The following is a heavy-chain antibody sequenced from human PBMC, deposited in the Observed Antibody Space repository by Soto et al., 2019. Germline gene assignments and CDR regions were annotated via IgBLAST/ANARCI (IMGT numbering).Heavy chain of an antibody. Sequence: GGSLRLSCAASGFTFSSYAMSWVRQAPGKGLEWVSAISGSGGSTYYADSVKGRFTISRDNSKNTLYLQMNSLRAEDTAVYYCAKDQRAGSSSRTYYYYGMDVWGQGTTVTVSS. J-gene: IGHJ6*02. CDR3: AKDQRAGSSSRTYYYYGMDV. CDR2: ISGSGGST. CDR1: GFTFSSYA. D-gene: IGHD6-13*01. V-gene: IGHV3-23*01.